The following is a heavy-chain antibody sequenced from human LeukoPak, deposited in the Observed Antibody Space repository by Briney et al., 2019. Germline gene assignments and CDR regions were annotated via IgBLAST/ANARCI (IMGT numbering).Heavy chain of an antibody. D-gene: IGHD3-22*01. CDR2: IYHSGST. J-gene: IGHJ4*02. CDR3: ARGLDDSSGFDY. V-gene: IGHV4-59*01. Sequence: PSETLSLTCTVSGGSISSYYWSWIRQPPGKGLEWIGYIYHSGSTNYNPSLKSRVTISVDTSKNQFSLKLSSVTAADTAVYYCARGLDDSSGFDYWGQGTLVTVSS. CDR1: GGSISSYY.